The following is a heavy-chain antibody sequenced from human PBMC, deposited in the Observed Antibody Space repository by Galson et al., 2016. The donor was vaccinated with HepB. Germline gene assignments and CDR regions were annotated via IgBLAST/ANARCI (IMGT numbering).Heavy chain of an antibody. CDR2: INAGNGNP. J-gene: IGHJ5*02. V-gene: IGHV1-3*01. Sequence: SVKVSCKASGYTFTNYAIHWVRQAPGQRLEWMGWINAGNGNPRFSEKFQGRVIMTRDTSASIAYMELSILKSEDTAVYYCAGTYYYASGGRNWFDPWGQGTLVTVSS. CDR1: GYTFTNYA. CDR3: AGTYYYASGGRNWFDP. D-gene: IGHD3-10*01.